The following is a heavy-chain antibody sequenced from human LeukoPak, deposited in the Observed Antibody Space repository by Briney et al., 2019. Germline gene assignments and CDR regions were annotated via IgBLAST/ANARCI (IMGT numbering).Heavy chain of an antibody. J-gene: IGHJ5*02. D-gene: IGHD6-6*01. CDR2: IYYSGST. CDR1: GGSISSGDYY. Sequence: SQTLSLTCTVSGGSISSGDYYWSWIRQPPGKGLEWIGYIYYSGSTYYNPSLKSRVTISVDTSKNQFSLKLSSVTAADTAVYYCARSIAALNWFDPWGQGTLVTVSS. V-gene: IGHV4-30-4*08. CDR3: ARSIAALNWFDP.